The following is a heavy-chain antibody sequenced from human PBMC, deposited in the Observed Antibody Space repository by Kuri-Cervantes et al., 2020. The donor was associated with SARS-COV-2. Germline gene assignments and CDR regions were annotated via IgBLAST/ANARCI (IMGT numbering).Heavy chain of an antibody. CDR3: ARVGRAGPFDY. V-gene: IGHV4-38-2*01. CDR2: IYFSGQT. D-gene: IGHD6-13*01. Sequence: GSLRLSCAVSGYSISIGYYWGWIRQPPGKGLEWIGKIYFSGQTHYSPSLKSRVTISLDTSKSQFSLSLNSLTAADTAVYYCARVGRAGPFDYWGQGTLVTVSS. CDR1: GYSISIGYY. J-gene: IGHJ4*02.